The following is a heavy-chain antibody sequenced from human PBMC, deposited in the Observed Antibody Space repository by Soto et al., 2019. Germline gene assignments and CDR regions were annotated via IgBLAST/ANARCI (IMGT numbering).Heavy chain of an antibody. CDR3: ARRPLLESHFDY. CDR1: GYTFSTCI. J-gene: IGHJ4*02. Sequence: QVQLVQSGAEEKKPGASVKVSCKASGYTFSTCIIHWVRQASGQRFEWMGWVNGGNGNTQKSQKFQGRLTITKDTSATTAYMELSSLTSEDTAVYYCARRPLLESHFDYWGQGTLVTVS. CDR2: VNGGNGNT. V-gene: IGHV1-3*05.